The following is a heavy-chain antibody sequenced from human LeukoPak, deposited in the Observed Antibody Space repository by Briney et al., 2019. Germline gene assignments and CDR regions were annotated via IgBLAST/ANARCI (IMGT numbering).Heavy chain of an antibody. CDR1: GNSISSYY. CDR3: AGTQDSSHWPGIYYWFDP. V-gene: IGHV4-59*01. J-gene: IGHJ5*02. Sequence: SEPLSLTCTVSGNSISSYYGSWIRQPPGKGLEWFGYIYYSGSTNYNPSLKSRVTMSGDPSKTQVSLKLRSVTAAATAVYYCAGTQDSSHWPGIYYWFDPWGQGTLVTVSS. CDR2: IYYSGST. D-gene: IGHD6-13*01.